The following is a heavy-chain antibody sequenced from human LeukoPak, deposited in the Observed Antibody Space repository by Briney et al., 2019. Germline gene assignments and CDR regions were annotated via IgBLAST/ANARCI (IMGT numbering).Heavy chain of an antibody. CDR3: ARDLVAAAGNRFDP. CDR1: GDSVSRNNAA. CDR2: TYYRSKWYN. D-gene: IGHD6-13*01. V-gene: IGHV6-1*01. J-gene: IGHJ5*02. Sequence: SQTLSLTCAISGDSVSRNNAAWNWIRQSPSRGLEWLGRTYYRSKWYNDYAVSVKSRITINPDTSKNQFSLQLNSVTPEDTAVYYCARDLVAAAGNRFDPWGQGTLVTVSS.